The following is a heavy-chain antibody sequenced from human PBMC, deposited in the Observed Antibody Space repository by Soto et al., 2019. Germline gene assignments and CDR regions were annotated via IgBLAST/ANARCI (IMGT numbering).Heavy chain of an antibody. V-gene: IGHV4-34*01. CDR1: GGSFSGYY. Sequence: QVQLQQWGAGLLKPSETLSLTCAVYGGSFSGYYWSWIRQPPGKGLEWIGEINHSGSTNYNPSLKSRVTISVDTSKNQFSLKLSSVTAADTAVYYCARGKPPIMVRGVSRWFDPWGQGTLVTVSS. J-gene: IGHJ5*02. CDR3: ARGKPPIMVRGVSRWFDP. D-gene: IGHD3-10*01. CDR2: INHSGST.